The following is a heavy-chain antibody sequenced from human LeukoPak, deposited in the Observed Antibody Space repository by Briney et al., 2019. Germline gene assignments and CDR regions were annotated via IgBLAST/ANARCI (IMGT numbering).Heavy chain of an antibody. J-gene: IGHJ5*02. Sequence: ASVKVSCKASGYTFTGYYMHWVRQAPGQGFEWMGWINPNSGGTNYAQKFQGRVTMTRDTSISTAYMELSRLRSDDTAVYYCARAYYYDSSGWFDPWGQGTLVTVSS. CDR3: ARAYYYDSSGWFDP. CDR1: GYTFTGYY. CDR2: INPNSGGT. V-gene: IGHV1-2*02. D-gene: IGHD3-22*01.